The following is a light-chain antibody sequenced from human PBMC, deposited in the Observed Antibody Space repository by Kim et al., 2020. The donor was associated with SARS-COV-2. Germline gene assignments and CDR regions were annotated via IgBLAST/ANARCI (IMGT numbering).Light chain of an antibody. CDR3: AAWDDSLNVV. J-gene: IGLJ2*01. Sequence: PGQRVTISCSGSSANIGSNTVYWYQQLPGTAPKLLIYSNNQRPSGVPGRFSGSKSGTSASLAISGLQSEDEADYYCAAWDDSLNVVFGGGTQLTVL. CDR1: SANIGSNT. CDR2: SNN. V-gene: IGLV1-44*01.